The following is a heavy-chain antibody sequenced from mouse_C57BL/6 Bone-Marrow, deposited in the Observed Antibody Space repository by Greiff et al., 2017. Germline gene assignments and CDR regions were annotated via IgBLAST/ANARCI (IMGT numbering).Heavy chain of an antibody. CDR2: IFTGSGST. Sequence: QVQLQQSGPELVKPGASVKISCKASGYTFTDYYINWVKQRPRQGLEWIGWIFTGSGSTYYNEKFKGKATLTVDKSSSTAYMLLSSLTSEDSAVYFCARCGFYYGISFAYWGQGTLVTVSA. V-gene: IGHV1-75*01. CDR1: GYTFTDYY. J-gene: IGHJ3*01. CDR3: ARCGFYYGISFAY. D-gene: IGHD1-1*01.